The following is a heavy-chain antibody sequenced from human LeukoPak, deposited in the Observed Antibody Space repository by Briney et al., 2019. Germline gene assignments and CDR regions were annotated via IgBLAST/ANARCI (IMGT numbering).Heavy chain of an antibody. CDR3: AGLGGYCTNGVCYSTFDI. D-gene: IGHD2-8*01. CDR2: IYTSGST. V-gene: IGHV4-4*07. Sequence: PSETLYLTCTVSGGSISSHYWSWIRQPAGKGLEWIGRIYTSGSTNYNPSLKSRLTMSVDTSKNQFSLKLSSVTAADTAVYYCAGLGGYCTNGVCYSTFDIWGQGTMVTVSS. J-gene: IGHJ3*02. CDR1: GGSISSHY.